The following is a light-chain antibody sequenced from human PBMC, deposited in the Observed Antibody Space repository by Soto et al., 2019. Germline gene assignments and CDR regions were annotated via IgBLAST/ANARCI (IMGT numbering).Light chain of an antibody. CDR1: QSISSNY. J-gene: IGKJ1*01. CDR2: GAS. V-gene: IGKV3-20*01. CDR3: QQYGSLPPWT. Sequence: EVVLTQSPGTLSLSPGERATLSCRASQSISSNYLAWYQQKPGQAPRLLIHGASSRATGIPDRFSGSGSGTDFTLTISRLESEDFAVYYCQQYGSLPPWTFGQGTKVDIK.